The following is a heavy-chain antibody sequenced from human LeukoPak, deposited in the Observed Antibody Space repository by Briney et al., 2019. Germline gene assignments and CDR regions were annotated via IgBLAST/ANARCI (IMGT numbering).Heavy chain of an antibody. V-gene: IGHV5-51*01. D-gene: IGHD4-23*01. CDR2: IYPGDSDT. Sequence: GESLKIPCKGSGYSFTSHWIGWVRQMPGKGLEWMGIIYPGDSDTRYSPSFQGQVTISADRSISTAYLRWSSLKASDTAMYYCARQAVAFDYWGQGTSVTVSS. CDR1: GYSFTSHW. CDR3: ARQAVAFDY. J-gene: IGHJ4*02.